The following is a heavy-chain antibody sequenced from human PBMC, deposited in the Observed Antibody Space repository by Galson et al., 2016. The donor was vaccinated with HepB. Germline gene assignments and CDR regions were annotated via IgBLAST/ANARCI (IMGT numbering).Heavy chain of an antibody. D-gene: IGHD1-26*01. CDR2: ISRSGDST. V-gene: IGHV3-23*01. Sequence: SLRLSCAASGFSVSTNYMSWVRQAPGKGLEVVASISRSGDSTDYADSVKGRFTISRDNSKNTLSLQMNSLTGDDTAIYYCVQGSTAPAVWGKGTTVTVSS. J-gene: IGHJ6*04. CDR3: VQGSTAPAV. CDR1: GFSVSTNY.